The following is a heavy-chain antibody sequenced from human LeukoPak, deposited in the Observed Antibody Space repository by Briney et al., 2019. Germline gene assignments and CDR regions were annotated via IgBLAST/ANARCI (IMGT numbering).Heavy chain of an antibody. V-gene: IGHV3-43*02. CDR1: GFTFDDYA. CDR2: ISGDGGNT. D-gene: IGHD2-21*01. CDR3: AKDIRDWGSIDY. Sequence: GGSLRLSCAASGFTFDDYAMHWVRQAPGKGLEWVSLISGDGGNTYYADSVKGRFTISRDNSKNSLYLQMNGLRTEDTALYYCAKDIRDWGSIDYWGQGTLVTVSS. J-gene: IGHJ4*02.